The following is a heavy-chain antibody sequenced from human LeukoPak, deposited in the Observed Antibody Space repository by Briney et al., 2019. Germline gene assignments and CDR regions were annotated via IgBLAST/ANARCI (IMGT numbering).Heavy chain of an antibody. CDR3: ARYSGSYPHDAFDI. Sequence: SETLSLTCAVYGGSFSGYYWTWIRQPPGKGLEWIGEISHSGSTNYNASLKSRVTISVDTSKNHLSVKLSSVTAADTAVYYCARYSGSYPHDAFDIWGQGTMVTVSS. CDR2: ISHSGST. V-gene: IGHV4-34*01. J-gene: IGHJ3*02. CDR1: GGSFSGYY. D-gene: IGHD1-26*01.